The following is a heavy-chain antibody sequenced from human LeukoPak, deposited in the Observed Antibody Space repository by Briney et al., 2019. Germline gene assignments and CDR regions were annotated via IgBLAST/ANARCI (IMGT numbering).Heavy chain of an antibody. Sequence: GGSLRLSCAASGFTFSSYGMHWVRQAPGKGLEWVAFIRYDGSNKYYADSVKGRFTISRDNAKNSLYLQMNSLRAEDTAVYYCARAFYSSSWFDYWGQGTLVTVSS. CDR2: IRYDGSNK. CDR1: GFTFSSYG. CDR3: ARAFYSSSWFDY. J-gene: IGHJ4*02. D-gene: IGHD6-13*01. V-gene: IGHV3-30*02.